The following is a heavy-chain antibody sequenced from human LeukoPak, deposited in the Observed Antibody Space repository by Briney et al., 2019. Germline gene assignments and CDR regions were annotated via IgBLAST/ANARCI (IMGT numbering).Heavy chain of an antibody. CDR2: IYGSGST. V-gene: IGHV4-4*07. Sequence: PSETLSLTCTVSGGSIRSYWSWIRQPAGKGLEWIGRIYGSGSTDYNPSLKSRVTMSIDTSKNQFSLNLISVTAADTAVYYCAARADYYNNSGVDYWGQGTLVTVSS. CDR1: GGSIRSY. D-gene: IGHD3-22*01. CDR3: AARADYYNNSGVDY. J-gene: IGHJ4*02.